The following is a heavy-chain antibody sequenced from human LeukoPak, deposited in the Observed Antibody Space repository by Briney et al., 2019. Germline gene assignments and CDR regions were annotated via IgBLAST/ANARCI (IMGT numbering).Heavy chain of an antibody. CDR2: IRDDGSTR. V-gene: IGHV3-30*02. J-gene: IGHJ3*02. CDR1: GFTFSRYG. Sequence: GGSLRLSCAASGFTFSRYGLHWVRQAPGKGLEWMAFIRDDGSTRYYADSVKGRFTISRDNAKNSLYLQMNSLRAEDTAVYYCARGTSAFDIWGQGTMVTVSS. D-gene: IGHD3/OR15-3a*01. CDR3: ARGTSAFDI.